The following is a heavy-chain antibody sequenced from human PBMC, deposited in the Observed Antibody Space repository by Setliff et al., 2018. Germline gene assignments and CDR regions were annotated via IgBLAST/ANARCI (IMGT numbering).Heavy chain of an antibody. D-gene: IGHD1-26*01. CDR1: GYTFTGYY. CDR2: IDPNSGGT. V-gene: IGHV1-2*06. Sequence: ASVKVSCKASGYTFTGYYMHWVRQAPGQGLEWMGRIDPNSGGTNYAQKVQGRVTMTRDTSISTAYMELSRLRSDDTAVYYCARIMGIVGDNWFDPWGQGTLVTVSS. CDR3: ARIMGIVGDNWFDP. J-gene: IGHJ5*02.